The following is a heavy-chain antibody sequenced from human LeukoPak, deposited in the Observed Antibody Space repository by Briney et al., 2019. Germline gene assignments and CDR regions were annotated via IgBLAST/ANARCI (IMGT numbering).Heavy chain of an antibody. CDR2: ISGSGDST. CDR3: AKDLLTTVTPPGY. V-gene: IGHV3-23*01. J-gene: IGHJ4*02. D-gene: IGHD4-17*01. CDR1: GFIFSSYA. Sequence: GGSLRLSCAASGFIFSSYAMRWVRQAPGKGLEWVSGISGSGDSTYYADSVKGRFTISRDNSKNTLYLQMSSLRAEDTAVYYCAKDLLTTVTPPGYWGQGTLVTVSS.